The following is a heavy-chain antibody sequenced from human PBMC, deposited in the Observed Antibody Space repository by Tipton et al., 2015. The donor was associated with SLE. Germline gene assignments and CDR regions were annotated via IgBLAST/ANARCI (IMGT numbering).Heavy chain of an antibody. V-gene: IGHV4-39*07. CDR3: ARLGRWFDP. CDR2: INHSGST. D-gene: IGHD1-26*01. CDR1: GGSISSGGYY. Sequence: TLSLTCTVSGGSISSGGYYWSWIRQPPGKGLEWIGEINHSGSTNYNPSLKSRVTISVDTSKNQFSLKLSSVTAADTAVYYCARLGRWFDPWGQGTLVTASS. J-gene: IGHJ5*02.